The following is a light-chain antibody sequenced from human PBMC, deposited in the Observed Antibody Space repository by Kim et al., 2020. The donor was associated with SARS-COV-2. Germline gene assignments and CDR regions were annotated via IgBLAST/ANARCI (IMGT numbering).Light chain of an antibody. Sequence: QLVLTQSPSASASLGASVKLTCTLSSGHSRNAIAWHQQQPERGPRYLMTLNSDGSHTKGDGIPDRFSGSSSGAERYLTISSLQSEDEADCYCQTWDTGIHVFGGGTQLTVL. J-gene: IGLJ3*02. CDR2: LNSDGSH. V-gene: IGLV4-69*01. CDR3: QTWDTGIHV. CDR1: SGHSRNA.